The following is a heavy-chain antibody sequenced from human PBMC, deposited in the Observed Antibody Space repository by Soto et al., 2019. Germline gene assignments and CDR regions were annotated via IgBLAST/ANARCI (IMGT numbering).Heavy chain of an antibody. CDR1: GFTFSSYA. Sequence: QVQLVESGGGVVQPGRSLRLSCAASGFTFSSYAMHWVRQAPGKGLEWVAVISYDGSNKYYADSVKGRFTISRDNSKNTRYLQMNSLRAEDTAVYYCARDQTLIAVAGTGEPPVPFDYWGQGTLVTVSS. CDR2: ISYDGSNK. J-gene: IGHJ4*02. V-gene: IGHV3-30-3*01. CDR3: ARDQTLIAVAGTGEPPVPFDY. D-gene: IGHD6-19*01.